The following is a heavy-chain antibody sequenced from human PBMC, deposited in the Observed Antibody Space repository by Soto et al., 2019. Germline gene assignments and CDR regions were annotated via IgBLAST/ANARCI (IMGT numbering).Heavy chain of an antibody. J-gene: IGHJ4*02. Sequence: QAQVVQSGAEVRKPGSSVKLSCKASEGTFNSYAIAWVRQAPGKGLEWMGGIIPYYNTLNYAQKFQDRVTITADDYTNTVYMELSSLRSDDTAVYFCASGASRWYPYFFDSWAQGTLVTVSS. V-gene: IGHV1-69*01. CDR3: ASGASRWYPYFFDS. D-gene: IGHD6-13*01. CDR2: IIPYYNTL. CDR1: EGTFNSYA.